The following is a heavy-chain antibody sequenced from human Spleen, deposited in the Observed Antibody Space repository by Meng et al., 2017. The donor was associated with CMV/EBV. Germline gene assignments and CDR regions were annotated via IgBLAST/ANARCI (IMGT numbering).Heavy chain of an antibody. CDR2: IWYDGSNK. V-gene: IGHV3-33*06. CDR1: GFTFSSYG. D-gene: IGHD3-3*01. Sequence: GESLKISCAASGFTFSSYGMHWVRQAPGKGLEWVAIIWYDGSNKYYADSVKGRFTISRDNSKNTLYLQMNSLRAEDTAVYYCAKDYKYYDFWSGYIYWGQGTLVTVSS. CDR3: AKDYKYYDFWSGYIY. J-gene: IGHJ4*02.